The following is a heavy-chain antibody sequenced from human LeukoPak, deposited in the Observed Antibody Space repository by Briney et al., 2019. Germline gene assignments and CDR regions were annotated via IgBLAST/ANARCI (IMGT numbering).Heavy chain of an antibody. D-gene: IGHD3-3*02. Sequence: GGSLRLSCAASGFIFSTYGMTWFRQAPGRGLEWVSVIYSGGSTYYADSVKGRFTISRHNSKNTLYLQMNSLRAEDTAVYYCARLYGTFLEWSPYFDYWGQGTLVTVSS. V-gene: IGHV3-53*04. CDR3: ARLYGTFLEWSPYFDY. J-gene: IGHJ4*02. CDR1: GFIFSTYG. CDR2: IYSGGST.